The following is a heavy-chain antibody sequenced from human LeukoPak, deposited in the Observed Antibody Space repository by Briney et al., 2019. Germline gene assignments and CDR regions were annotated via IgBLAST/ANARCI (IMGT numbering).Heavy chain of an antibody. V-gene: IGHV3-21*01. CDR1: GFTFSSYS. CDR2: ISSSSSYI. J-gene: IGHJ6*03. D-gene: IGHD2-2*01. CDR3: ASPAIGYCSSTSCYGLYYYMDV. Sequence: GGSLRLSCAASGFTFSSYSMNWVRQAPGKGLEWVSSISSSSSYIYYADSVKGRFTISRDNAKNSLYLQMNSLRAEDTAVYYRASPAIGYCSSTSCYGLYYYMDVWGKGTTVTVSS.